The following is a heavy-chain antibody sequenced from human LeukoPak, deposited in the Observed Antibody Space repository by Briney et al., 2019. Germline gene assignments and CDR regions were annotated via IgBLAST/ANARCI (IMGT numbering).Heavy chain of an antibody. Sequence: SETLSLTCSVSGGSISSYYWSWIRQPPGKGLEWIGFIHYSGSTNYNPSLKSRLTMSIDTSRNQFSLKLSSVTAADTAVYYCARHRIVAAVGAFDYWGQGTLVTVSS. D-gene: IGHD6-13*01. V-gene: IGHV4-59*08. J-gene: IGHJ4*02. CDR1: GGSISSYY. CDR2: IHYSGST. CDR3: ARHRIVAAVGAFDY.